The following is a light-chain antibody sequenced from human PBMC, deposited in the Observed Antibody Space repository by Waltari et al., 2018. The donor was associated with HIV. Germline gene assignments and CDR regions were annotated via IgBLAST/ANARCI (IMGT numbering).Light chain of an antibody. J-gene: IGKJ4*01. CDR3: QQRSNWPLT. CDR1: QSVSSY. Sequence: EIVLTQSPATLSLSPGERATLSCRASQSVSSYLAWYQQKPGQAPRLLIYDASNRATGIPARFSGSGSGTGFTLTISSLEPEDFVVYYCQQRSNWPLTFGGGTKVEIK. V-gene: IGKV3-11*01. CDR2: DAS.